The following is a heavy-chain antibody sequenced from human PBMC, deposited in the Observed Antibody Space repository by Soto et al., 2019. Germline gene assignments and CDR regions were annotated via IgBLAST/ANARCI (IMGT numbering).Heavy chain of an antibody. CDR2: IYQSGST. J-gene: IGHJ6*02. Sequence: QVQLQESGPGLVKPSGTLSLTCAVSGGSISSGNWWSWVRQPPGKGLEWIGEIYQSGSTNYNPSLKSRVTISLDKSKNQFSLRLTSVTAADTAVYYCARNLGGKLYGMDVWGHGTTVTVSS. CDR1: GGSISSGNW. D-gene: IGHD1-26*01. CDR3: ARNLGGKLYGMDV. V-gene: IGHV4-4*02.